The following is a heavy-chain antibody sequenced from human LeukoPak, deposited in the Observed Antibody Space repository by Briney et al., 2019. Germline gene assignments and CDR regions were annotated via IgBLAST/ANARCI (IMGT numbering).Heavy chain of an antibody. J-gene: IGHJ5*02. Sequence: ASVKVSCKVSGYTLTELSMHWVRQAPGKGLEWMGGFDPEDGETIYAQKFQGRVTMTEDTSTDTAYMELSSLRSEDTAVYYCATTFSSSWFSLSDPWGQGTLVTVSS. V-gene: IGHV1-24*01. D-gene: IGHD6-13*01. CDR3: ATTFSSSWFSLSDP. CDR2: FDPEDGET. CDR1: GYTLTELS.